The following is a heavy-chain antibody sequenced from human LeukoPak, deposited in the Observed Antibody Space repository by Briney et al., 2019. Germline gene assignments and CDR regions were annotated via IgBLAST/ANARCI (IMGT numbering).Heavy chain of an antibody. D-gene: IGHD7-27*01. J-gene: IGHJ4*02. CDR1: GYTFTSYD. CDR3: ARGPPNWGFDF. Sequence: GASVKVSCKASGYTFTSYDINWVRQATGQGLEWMGWMNPNSGNTGYAQKFQGRVTMTRDTSISTTYMELTSLRSEDTAIYYCARGPPNWGFDFWGQGALVTVSS. CDR2: MNPNSGNT. V-gene: IGHV1-8*01.